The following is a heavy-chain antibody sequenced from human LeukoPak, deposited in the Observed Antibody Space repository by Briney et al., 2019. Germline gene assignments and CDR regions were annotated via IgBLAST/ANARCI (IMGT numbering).Heavy chain of an antibody. CDR1: GGSFSGYY. J-gene: IGHJ5*02. CDR3: ARATRYCSSTSCLGNWFDP. Sequence: SETLSLTCAVYGGSFSGYYWSWIRQPPGKGLEWIGEINHSGSTNYNPSLKSRVTISVDTSKNQFSLELSSVTAADTAVYYCARATRYCSSTSCLGNWFDPWGQGTLVTVSS. V-gene: IGHV4-34*01. D-gene: IGHD2-2*01. CDR2: INHSGST.